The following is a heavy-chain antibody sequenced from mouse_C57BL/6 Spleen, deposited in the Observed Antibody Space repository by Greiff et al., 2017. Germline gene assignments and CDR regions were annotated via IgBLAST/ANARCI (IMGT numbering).Heavy chain of an antibody. J-gene: IGHJ2*01. CDR1: GFTFSSYG. CDR2: ISSGGSYT. D-gene: IGHD1-1*01. V-gene: IGHV5-6*02. CDR3: ERLYGSSYVLNY. Sequence: DVKLVESGGDLVKPGGSLKLSCAASGFTFSSYGMSWVRQTPDKRLEWVATISSGGSYTYYPDSVKGRFTISRDNAKNTLYLQMSSLKSEDTAMYYCERLYGSSYVLNYWGQGTTLTVSS.